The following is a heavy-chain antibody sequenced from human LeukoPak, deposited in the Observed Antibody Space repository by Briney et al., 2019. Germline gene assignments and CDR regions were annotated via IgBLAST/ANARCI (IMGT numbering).Heavy chain of an antibody. J-gene: IGHJ5*02. D-gene: IGHD6-13*01. V-gene: IGHV4-59*01. CDR3: ARSYSSSWNWFDP. Sequence: NPSETQSLTCTVSGGSFSSYYWSWIRQPPGKGLEWIGYIYYSGSTNYNPSLKSRVTISVDTSKNQFSLKLSSVTAADTAVYYCARSYSSSWNWFDPWGQGTLVTVSS. CDR2: IYYSGST. CDR1: GGSFSSYY.